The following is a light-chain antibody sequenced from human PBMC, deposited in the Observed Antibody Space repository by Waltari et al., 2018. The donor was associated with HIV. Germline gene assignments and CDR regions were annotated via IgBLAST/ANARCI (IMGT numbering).Light chain of an antibody. V-gene: IGLV1-51*01. J-gene: IGLJ3*02. CDR1: SSTLGNNF. Sequence: QSVLTQPPSVSAAPGQKVTISCPGSSSTLGNNFVSWYQQLPATAPKLLIYDTNKRPSGIPDRFSASKSGTSATLAITGLQTGDEAVYYCGTWDNNLSAFWVFGGGTKVTVL. CDR2: DTN. CDR3: GTWDNNLSAFWV.